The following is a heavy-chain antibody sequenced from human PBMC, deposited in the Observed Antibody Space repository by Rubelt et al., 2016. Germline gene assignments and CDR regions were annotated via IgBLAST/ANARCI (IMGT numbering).Heavy chain of an antibody. J-gene: IGHJ4*02. CDR2: INPNRGGT. CDR1: GYTCTGYY. CDR3: ASSDY. Sequence: QVQLVQSGAEVKKPGASVKVSCKAYGYTCTGYYMHWVRQAPGQGLEWMGGINPNRGGTNYAQSVQGRGTRTREMSISTAYMELSRLRADETAGDYCASSDYWGQGTLVTVSS. V-gene: IGHV1-2*02.